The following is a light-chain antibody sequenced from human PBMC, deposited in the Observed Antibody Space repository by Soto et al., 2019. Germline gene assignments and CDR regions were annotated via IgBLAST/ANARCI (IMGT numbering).Light chain of an antibody. Sequence: SVLTQPASVSGSPGQSITISCTGTSNDVGDYNHVSWYQQSPGKVPKLLIYNVNNRPSGVSDRFSGSRSGYTASLTISGLQAEDESDYFCSSSSSGGLYVFGTGTRSPS. J-gene: IGLJ1*01. CDR2: NVN. V-gene: IGLV2-14*01. CDR1: SNDVGDYNH. CDR3: SSSSSGGLYV.